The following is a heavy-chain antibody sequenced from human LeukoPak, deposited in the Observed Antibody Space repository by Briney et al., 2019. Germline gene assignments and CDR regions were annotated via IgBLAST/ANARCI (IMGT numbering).Heavy chain of an antibody. CDR2: INNDGSTT. V-gene: IGHV3-74*01. CDR3: ARDYYGSGDY. D-gene: IGHD3-10*01. Sequence: PGGSLRLSCAASGFTFSGYWMHWVRQAPGKGLVWVSRINNDGSTTFYADSVKGRFTISRDNAKNTLLLQMSSLRVEDTAVYYCARDYYGSGDYWGQGTLVTVSS. J-gene: IGHJ4*02. CDR1: GFTFSGYW.